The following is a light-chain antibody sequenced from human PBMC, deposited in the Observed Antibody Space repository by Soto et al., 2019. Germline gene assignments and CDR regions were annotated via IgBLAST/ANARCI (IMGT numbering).Light chain of an antibody. CDR3: CSYAGSSTYV. Sequence: QSALTQPASVSGSPGQSITISCTGTSSDVGSYNLVSWYQQHPGKAPKLMIYEGSQRPSGVSNRFSGSKSGNTASLTISGLQAEAEADYYCCSYAGSSTYVFGTGTKLTVL. J-gene: IGLJ1*01. CDR1: SSDVGSYNL. CDR2: EGS. V-gene: IGLV2-23*01.